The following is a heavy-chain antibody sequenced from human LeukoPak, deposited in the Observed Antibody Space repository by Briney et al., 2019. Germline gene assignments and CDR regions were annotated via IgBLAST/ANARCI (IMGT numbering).Heavy chain of an antibody. CDR1: GFTFSSYA. Sequence: GGSLRLSCAASGFTFSSYAMSWVRQAPGKGLEWVSAISGSGGSTYYADSVKGRFTISRDNSKNTLYLQMNSLRAEDTAVYYCAKVLGYCSSTSCYTFDYWGHGTLVTVSS. CDR3: AKVLGYCSSTSCYTFDY. CDR2: ISGSGGST. D-gene: IGHD2-2*02. V-gene: IGHV3-23*01. J-gene: IGHJ4*01.